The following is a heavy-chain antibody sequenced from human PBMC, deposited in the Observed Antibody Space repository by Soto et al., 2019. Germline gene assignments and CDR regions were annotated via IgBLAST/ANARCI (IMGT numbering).Heavy chain of an antibody. Sequence: EVQLVQSGAEVKKPGESLKISCKGSGYSFTSYWIGWVRQMPGKGLEWMGIIYPGDSDTRYSPSFQGQVTISADKSISPASLQWSSLKASDTAMYYCASGPSYGDYRRNWYFDLWGRGTLVTVSS. CDR2: IYPGDSDT. CDR1: GYSFTSYW. D-gene: IGHD4-17*01. V-gene: IGHV5-51*01. CDR3: ASGPSYGDYRRNWYFDL. J-gene: IGHJ2*01.